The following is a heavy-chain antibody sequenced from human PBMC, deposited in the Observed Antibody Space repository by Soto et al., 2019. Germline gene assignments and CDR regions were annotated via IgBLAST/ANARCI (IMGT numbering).Heavy chain of an antibody. CDR3: ARAVDGSGSYWFDP. D-gene: IGHD3-10*01. CDR2: IYYSGST. CDR1: GGSLSSYY. J-gene: IGHJ5*02. Sequence: PSETLSLTCTVSGGSLSSYYWSWIRQPPGKGLEWIGYIYYSGSTNYNPSLKSRVTISVDTSKNQFSLKLSSVTAADTAVYYCARAVDGSGSYWFDPWGQGTLVTVSS. V-gene: IGHV4-59*01.